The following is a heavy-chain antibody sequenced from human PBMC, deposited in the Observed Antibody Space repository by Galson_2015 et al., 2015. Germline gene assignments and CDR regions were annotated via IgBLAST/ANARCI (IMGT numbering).Heavy chain of an antibody. V-gene: IGHV3-21*01. D-gene: IGHD7-27*01. CDR1: GFPFSSYA. CDR2: ISGRSTFI. J-gene: IGHJ4*02. CDR3: TRHLGIGSGSPEF. Sequence: SLRLSCAASGFPFSSYAMNWVRQAPGKGLQWVSSISGRSTFIFYSDSVKGRFTTSRDNAKNSLSLRINSLRGDDTAVYYCTRHLGIGSGSPEFWGQGTLVAVSS.